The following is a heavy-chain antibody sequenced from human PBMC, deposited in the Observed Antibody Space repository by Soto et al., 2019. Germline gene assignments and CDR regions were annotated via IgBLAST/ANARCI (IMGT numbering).Heavy chain of an antibody. V-gene: IGHV3-23*01. J-gene: IGHJ2*01. CDR1: GFNFGSYA. CDR2: IGVSSGSP. CDR3: VKTIMRVSMYWYFNL. Sequence: EVQLLDSGGDLVQPGGPLRLSCEASGFNFGSYALTWVRQASGKWLEWVSSIGVSSGSPQYADSVKRRFTISRDNSRSMLFLQMNSLRVEDTAVYYCVKTIMRVSMYWYFNLWFRSTLVTVSS.